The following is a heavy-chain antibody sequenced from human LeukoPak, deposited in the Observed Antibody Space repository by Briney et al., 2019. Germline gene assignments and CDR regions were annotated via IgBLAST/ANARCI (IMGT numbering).Heavy chain of an antibody. CDR2: ISYDGSNK. CDR3: AKDGEDIVVVPAAKGDYYYGMDV. J-gene: IGHJ6*04. CDR1: GFTFSSYG. Sequence: GGSLRLSCAASGFTFSSYGMHWVRQAPGKGLEWVAVISYDGSNKYYADSVKGRFTTSRDNSKNTLYLQMNSLRAEDTAVYYCAKDGEDIVVVPAAKGDYYYGMDVWGKGTTVTVSS. V-gene: IGHV3-30*18. D-gene: IGHD2-2*01.